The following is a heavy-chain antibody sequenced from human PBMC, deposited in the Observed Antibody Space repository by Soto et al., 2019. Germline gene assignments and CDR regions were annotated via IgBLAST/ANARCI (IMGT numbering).Heavy chain of an antibody. CDR1: GFTFDDYA. D-gene: IGHD5-18*01. V-gene: IGHV3-9*01. CDR3: AKDANFDGCSYGWDY. J-gene: IGHJ4*02. CDR2: ISWNSGSI. Sequence: GGSLRLSCAASGFTFDDYAMHWVRQAPGKGLEWVSGISWNSGSIGYADSVKGRFTISRDNAKNSLYLQMNSLRAEDTALYYCAKDANFDGCSYGWDYWGQGTLVIVSS.